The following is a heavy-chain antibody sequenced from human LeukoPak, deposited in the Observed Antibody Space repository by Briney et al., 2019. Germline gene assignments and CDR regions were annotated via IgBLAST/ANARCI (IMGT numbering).Heavy chain of an antibody. CDR2: ISGSSGST. D-gene: IGHD3-22*01. CDR1: GFTFSSYA. V-gene: IGHV3-23*01. Sequence: PGGSLRLSCAASGFTFSSYAMSWVRQAPGKGLEWVSAISGSSGSTYYADSVKGRFTISRDNSKNTLYLQMNSLRAEDTAVYYCAKDFHVRVVITPDYWGQGTLVTVSS. J-gene: IGHJ4*02. CDR3: AKDFHVRVVITPDY.